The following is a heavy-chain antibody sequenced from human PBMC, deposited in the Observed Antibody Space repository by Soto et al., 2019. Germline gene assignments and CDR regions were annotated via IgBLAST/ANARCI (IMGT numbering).Heavy chain of an antibody. D-gene: IGHD3-3*01. Sequence: QVQLQESGPGLVKPSGTLSLTCTVSGGSISSSNWWSWVRQPPGKGLEWIGEIYHSGSTNYNPSLKGRVTISVDKSKNQFSLKLSSVTAADTAVYYCARVGLYDFWSGYPFDYWGQGTLVTVSS. CDR2: IYHSGST. CDR3: ARVGLYDFWSGYPFDY. J-gene: IGHJ4*02. CDR1: GGSISSSNW. V-gene: IGHV4-4*02.